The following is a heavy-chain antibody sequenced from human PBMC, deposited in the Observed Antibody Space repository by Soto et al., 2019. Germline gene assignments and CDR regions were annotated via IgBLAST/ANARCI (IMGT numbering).Heavy chain of an antibody. CDR2: TIPVFNTA. CDR1: GGTLSDHG. D-gene: IGHD3-10*01. Sequence: QVQLEQSGAEVKKPGSSVKVSCKASGGTLSDHGVAWLRQAPGQGIEWMGGTIPVFNTAKYAQKFQGRDTVTADKFTNIAYMELSSLRSEDTAFYFCARGVYGSGNYYTGPSAFDIWGQGTMVIVSS. CDR3: ARGVYGSGNYYTGPSAFDI. V-gene: IGHV1-69*06. J-gene: IGHJ3*02.